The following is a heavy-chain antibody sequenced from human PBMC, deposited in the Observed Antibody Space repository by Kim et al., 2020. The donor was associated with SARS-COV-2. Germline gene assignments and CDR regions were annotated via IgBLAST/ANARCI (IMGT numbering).Heavy chain of an antibody. Sequence: SGEGRFTISRGNSKNTRYLQRNSRRAEDTAVYYCARAQGVPRYYFDYWGQGTLVTVSS. D-gene: IGHD1-1*01. V-gene: IGHV3-23*01. J-gene: IGHJ4*02. CDR3: ARAQGVPRYYFDY.